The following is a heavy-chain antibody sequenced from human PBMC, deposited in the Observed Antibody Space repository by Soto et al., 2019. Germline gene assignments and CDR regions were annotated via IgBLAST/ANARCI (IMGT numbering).Heavy chain of an antibody. CDR2: IYYSGST. Sequence: SETLSLTCTVSGGSISSYYWSWIRQPPGKGLEWIGYIYYSGSTNYNPSLKSRVTISVDTSKNQFSLKLSSVTAADTAVYYCARDRGRMAVAGPGLYYYYGMDVWGQGTTVTVSS. D-gene: IGHD6-19*01. CDR3: ARDRGRMAVAGPGLYYYYGMDV. V-gene: IGHV4-59*01. J-gene: IGHJ6*02. CDR1: GGSISSYY.